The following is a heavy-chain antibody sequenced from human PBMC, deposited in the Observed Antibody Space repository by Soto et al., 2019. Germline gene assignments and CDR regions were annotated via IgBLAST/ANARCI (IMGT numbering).Heavy chain of an antibody. D-gene: IGHD3-22*01. V-gene: IGHV4-39*01. CDR2: IFYSGGT. Sequence: QLLLQESGPGLVKPSETLSLTCTVSGGAILDSTYYWAWIRQPPGKGLGWIGTIFYSGGTFYTPSLKSRVTMSVDTSKNQFSLKLTSVTAADTAVYFCARQATGYYYGWFDPWGQGTLVTVSS. J-gene: IGHJ5*02. CDR3: ARQATGYYYGWFDP. CDR1: GGAILDSTYY.